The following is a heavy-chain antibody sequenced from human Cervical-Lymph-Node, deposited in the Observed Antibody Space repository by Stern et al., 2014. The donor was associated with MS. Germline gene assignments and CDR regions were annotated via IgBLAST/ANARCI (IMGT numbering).Heavy chain of an antibody. V-gene: IGHV1-46*03. Sequence: QVQLVQSGAEVKKPGASVKVSCKASGNTFTSYQRNWVRQAPGQGLEWMGKINPRGGGTSYAQKFQGRVTMTRDASTSTVYMELSSLRSEDTAVYYCARRGYTYGFDYWGQGTLVTVSS. CDR2: INPRGGGT. CDR3: ARRGYTYGFDY. J-gene: IGHJ4*02. D-gene: IGHD5-18*01. CDR1: GNTFTSYQ.